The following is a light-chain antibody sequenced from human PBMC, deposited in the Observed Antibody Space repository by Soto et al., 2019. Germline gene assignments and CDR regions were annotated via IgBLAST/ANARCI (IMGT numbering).Light chain of an antibody. V-gene: IGKV1-33*01. J-gene: IGKJ3*01. CDR1: QDIRNY. Sequence: DIQMTQSPSSLSASVGDRVTITCQASQDIRNYLSWYQQKPGKAPKLLIYDASNLETGVPSRFSGSGSGTDFSFTISSLQPEDIATYYCQQYANLPFTFGPGTKVDIK. CDR3: QQYANLPFT. CDR2: DAS.